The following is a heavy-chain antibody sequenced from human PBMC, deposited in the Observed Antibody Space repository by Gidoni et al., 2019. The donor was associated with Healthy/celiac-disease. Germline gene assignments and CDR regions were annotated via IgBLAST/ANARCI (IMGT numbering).Heavy chain of an antibody. Sequence: QVQLQQWGAGLLKPSETLSLTCAVYGGSFSGYYWSWIRQPPGKGLEWIGEINHSGSTNYNPSLKSRVTISVDTSKNQFSLKLSSVTAADTAVYYCARVIVATTNFDYWGQGTLVTVSS. CDR2: INHSGST. V-gene: IGHV4-34*01. J-gene: IGHJ4*02. CDR3: ARVIVATTNFDY. D-gene: IGHD5-12*01. CDR1: GGSFSGYY.